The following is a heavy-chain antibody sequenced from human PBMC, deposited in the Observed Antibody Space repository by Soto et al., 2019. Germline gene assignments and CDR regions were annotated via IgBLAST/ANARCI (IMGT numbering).Heavy chain of an antibody. CDR2: VVVDSGNR. V-gene: IGHV1-58*01. CDR3: AIGYRSSWYHGFDI. J-gene: IGHJ3*02. Sequence: AKISYKASGITLTSNAVPWVRQARGKRLEWIGWVVVDSGNRNYAQKFQERVTITRDMSTSTAYMELSSLTSEDTSVYYCAIGYRSSWYHGFDIWGQGTMVTVSS. CDR1: GITLTSNA. D-gene: IGHD6-13*01.